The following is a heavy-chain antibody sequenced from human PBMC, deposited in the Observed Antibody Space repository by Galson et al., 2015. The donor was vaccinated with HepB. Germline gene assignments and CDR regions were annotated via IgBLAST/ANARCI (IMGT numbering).Heavy chain of an antibody. CDR1: GFTFGDYP. J-gene: IGHJ3*02. CDR3: TRDPFSSGWDGAFDI. CDR2: IRSKSYGGTI. V-gene: IGHV3-49*02. Sequence: SLRLSCAASGFTFGDYPMSWVRQAPGKGLEWITFIRSKSYGGTIEYAASVKGRFSVSRDDSKSVAYLQMNSLKTEDTAVYYCTRDPFSSGWDGAFDIWGQGTMVTVSS. D-gene: IGHD6-19*01.